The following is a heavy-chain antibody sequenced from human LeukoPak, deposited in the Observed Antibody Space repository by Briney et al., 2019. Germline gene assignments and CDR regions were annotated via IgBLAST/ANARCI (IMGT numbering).Heavy chain of an antibody. CDR1: GGSISSSSYY. CDR2: INHSGST. V-gene: IGHV4-39*07. J-gene: IGHJ4*02. CDR3: ARGYYGSGRLES. D-gene: IGHD3-10*01. Sequence: SETLSLTCTVSGGSISSSSYYWSWIRQPPGKGLEWIGEINHSGSTNYNPSLKSRVTISVDTSKNQFSLKLSSVTAADTAVYYCARGYYGSGRLESWGQGTLVTVSS.